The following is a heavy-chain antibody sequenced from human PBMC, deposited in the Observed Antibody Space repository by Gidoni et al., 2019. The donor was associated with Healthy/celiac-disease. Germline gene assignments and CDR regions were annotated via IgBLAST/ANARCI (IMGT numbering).Heavy chain of an antibody. CDR1: GYTSTSYY. Sequence: HVQLVQSGVEVKKPGASVKVSCKASGYTSTSYYMHCGRQAPGQGLDGMGIINPSGGSTSYAQKFQGRVTMTRDTSTSTVYMELSSLRSEDTAVYYCAGQDCSGGSCYLDYWGQGTLVTVSS. D-gene: IGHD2-15*01. J-gene: IGHJ4*02. CDR2: INPSGGST. CDR3: AGQDCSGGSCYLDY. V-gene: IGHV1-46*01.